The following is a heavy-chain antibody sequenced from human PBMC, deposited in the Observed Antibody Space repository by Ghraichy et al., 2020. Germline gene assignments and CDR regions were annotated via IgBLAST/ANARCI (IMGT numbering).Heavy chain of an antibody. CDR2: MHHSGST. D-gene: IGHD1-26*01. CDR3: ARSYSGSYYGGYYFDY. J-gene: IGHJ4*02. V-gene: IGHV4-61*01. CDR1: GGSVSSGNYY. Sequence: ETLSLTCTVSGGSVSSGNYYWSWIRQPPGKGLEWIGFMHHSGSTNYNPSLKSRVTISVDTSKNQFSLKLSSVTAADTAVYYCARSYSGSYYGGYYFDYWGQGTLVPVSS.